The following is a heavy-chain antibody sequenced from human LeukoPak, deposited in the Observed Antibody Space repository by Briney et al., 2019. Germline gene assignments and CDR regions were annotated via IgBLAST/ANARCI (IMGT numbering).Heavy chain of an antibody. CDR1: GFTFSDYW. CDR2: IKQDGSEK. D-gene: IGHD3-10*01. Sequence: GGSLRLSCAASGFTFSDYWMSWVRQTPGKGLEWVANIKQDGSEKYYVDSVKGRFTISRDNAKNSLYLQMNSLRAEDTAVYYCARELLWFGGAPPAWGQGTLVTVSS. J-gene: IGHJ5*02. CDR3: ARELLWFGGAPPA. V-gene: IGHV3-7*01.